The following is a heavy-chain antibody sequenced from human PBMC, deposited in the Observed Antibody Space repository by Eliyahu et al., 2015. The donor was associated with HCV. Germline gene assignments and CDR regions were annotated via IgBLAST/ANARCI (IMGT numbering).Heavy chain of an antibody. CDR2: IHXSGST. D-gene: IGHD6-19*01. J-gene: IGHJ5*02. V-gene: IGHV4-59*01. CDR1: GGSITTXN. CDR3: ASGGGGIAVTGTGGWFDP. Sequence: QVQLQESGPGLVKPSETLSXTCTVXGGSITTXNWAGTGSPPGKGLAXIGYIHXSGSTNYNPSLKSRVTISVDTSKNQFSLNLTSVTAADTAMYYCASGGGGIAVTGTGGWFDPWGQGTLVTVSS.